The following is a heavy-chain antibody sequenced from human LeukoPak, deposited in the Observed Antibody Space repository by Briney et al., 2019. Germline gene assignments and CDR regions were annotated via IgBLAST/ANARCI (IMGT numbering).Heavy chain of an antibody. CDR2: ISGSGGST. J-gene: IGHJ4*02. CDR3: AKSAWKYIAVVQYYFDY. Sequence: GGSLRLSCAASGFTFSSYAMSWVRQAPGKGLEWVSAISGSGGSTYYADSVKGRFTISRDNSKNTLYLQMNSLRAEDTAVYYCAKSAWKYIAVVQYYFDYWGQGTLVTVSS. D-gene: IGHD6-19*01. V-gene: IGHV3-23*01. CDR1: GFTFSSYA.